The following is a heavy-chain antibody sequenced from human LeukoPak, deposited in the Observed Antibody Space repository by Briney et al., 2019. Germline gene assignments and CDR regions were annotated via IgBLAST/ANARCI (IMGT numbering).Heavy chain of an antibody. CDR2: IYYSGST. D-gene: IGHD6-13*01. CDR3: ARVLGSSWQDYYYYGMDA. V-gene: IGHV4-59*01. CDR1: GGSISSYY. J-gene: IGHJ6*02. Sequence: SETLSLTCTVSGGSISSYYWSWIRQPPGKGLEWIGYIYYSGSTNYNPSLKSRVTISVDTSKNQFSLKLSSVTAADTAVYYCARVLGSSWQDYYYYGMDAWGQGTTVTVSS.